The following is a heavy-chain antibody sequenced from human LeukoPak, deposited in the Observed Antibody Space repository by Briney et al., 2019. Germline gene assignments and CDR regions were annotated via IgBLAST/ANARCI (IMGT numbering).Heavy chain of an antibody. Sequence: GESLKISCKASGYSFTSYWIGWVRQMPGKGLEWMGIIYPGDSDTRYSPSFQGQVTISADRSIRTAYLQWSSLKASDTAMYYCAAVTRRAFNWNYVDYWGQGTLVTVSS. CDR2: IYPGDSDT. CDR1: GYSFTSYW. J-gene: IGHJ4*02. CDR3: AAVTRRAFNWNYVDY. D-gene: IGHD1-20*01. V-gene: IGHV5-51*01.